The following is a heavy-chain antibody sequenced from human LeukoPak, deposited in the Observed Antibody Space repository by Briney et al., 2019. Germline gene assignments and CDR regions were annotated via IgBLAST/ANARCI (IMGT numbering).Heavy chain of an antibody. V-gene: IGHV3-23*01. CDR2: ISGSGGST. CDR1: GFTVSSNY. J-gene: IGHJ4*02. D-gene: IGHD2/OR15-2a*01. Sequence: GGSLRLSCAASGFTVSSNYMSWVRQAPGKGLEWASSISGSGGSTYYADSVKGRFTISRDNSKNTLYLQVNSLRAEDTAVYYCAKGPLLWDWGQGTLVTVSS. CDR3: AKGPLLWD.